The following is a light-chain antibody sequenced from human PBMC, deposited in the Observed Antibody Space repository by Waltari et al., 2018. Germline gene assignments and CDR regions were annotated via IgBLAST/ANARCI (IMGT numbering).Light chain of an antibody. CDR1: SSDVGGYNR. CDR3: NSYKTGSSYV. J-gene: IGLJ1*01. Sequence: QSALTHPPSVSGSPGQSVTISCTVTSSDVGGYNRLSWYQQPPGTAPKLMIYEVSNRPSGVPDRFSGSKSGNTASLTISGLQAEDEADYYCNSYKTGSSYVFGTGTKVTVL. V-gene: IGLV2-18*02. CDR2: EVS.